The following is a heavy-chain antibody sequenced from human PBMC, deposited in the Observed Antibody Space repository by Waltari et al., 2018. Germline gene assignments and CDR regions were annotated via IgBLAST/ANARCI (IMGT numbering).Heavy chain of an antibody. CDR3: ARDWSHYDYVWGSYRYASSFDY. CDR1: GFTFSSYC. Sequence: QVQLVESGGGVVQPGRSLRLSCAASGFTFSSYCMHWVRQAPGKGLEWVAVIWYDGSNKYYADSVKGRFTISRDNSKNTLYLQMNSLRAEDTAVYYCARDWSHYDYVWGSYRYASSFDYWGQGTLVTVSS. J-gene: IGHJ4*02. V-gene: IGHV3-33*01. CDR2: IWYDGSNK. D-gene: IGHD3-16*02.